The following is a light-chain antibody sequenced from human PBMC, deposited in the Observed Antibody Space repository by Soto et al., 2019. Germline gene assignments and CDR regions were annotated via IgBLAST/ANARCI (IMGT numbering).Light chain of an antibody. V-gene: IGKV1-39*01. Sequence: DIQMTQSPSSLSASVGDRVTITCRASQNIRYYLNWYQQKPGRAPKLLIYSASSLKSGVPSRFSGSGSGTDFTLTISGLQPEDFATYYCQQFYNTLMYTVGQGTKLESK. CDR3: QQFYNTLMYT. CDR1: QNIRYY. CDR2: SAS. J-gene: IGKJ2*01.